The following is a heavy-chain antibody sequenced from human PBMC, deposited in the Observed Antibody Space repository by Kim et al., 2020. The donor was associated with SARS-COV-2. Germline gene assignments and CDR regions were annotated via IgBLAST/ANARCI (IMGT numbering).Heavy chain of an antibody. D-gene: IGHD3-16*01. CDR3: AREGGGNWFDP. J-gene: IGHJ5*02. CDR1: GFTFSSYG. Sequence: GGSLRLSCAASGFTFSSYGMHWVRQAPGKGLEWVAVIWYDGSNKYYADSVKGRFTISRDNSKNTLYLQMNSLRAEDTAVYYCAREGGGNWFDPWGQGTLVTVSS. V-gene: IGHV3-33*01. CDR2: IWYDGSNK.